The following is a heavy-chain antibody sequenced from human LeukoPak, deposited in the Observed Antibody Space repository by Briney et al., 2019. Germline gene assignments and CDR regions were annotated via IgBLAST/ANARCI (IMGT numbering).Heavy chain of an antibody. D-gene: IGHD5-12*01. V-gene: IGHV3-9*01. CDR2: ISWNSGSI. CDR3: AKGLGYSGYLIDY. CDR1: GFTFDDYA. J-gene: IGHJ4*02. Sequence: GGSLRLSCAASGFTFDDYAMHWVRQAPGKGLEWVSGISWNSGSIGYADSVKGRFTISRDNAKNSLYLQMNSLRAEDTALYYCAKGLGYSGYLIDYWGQGTLVTVSS.